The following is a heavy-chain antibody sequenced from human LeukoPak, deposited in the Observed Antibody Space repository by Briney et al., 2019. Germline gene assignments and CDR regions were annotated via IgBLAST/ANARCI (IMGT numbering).Heavy chain of an antibody. V-gene: IGHV1-24*01. CDR2: FDPEDGET. D-gene: IGHD2-2*01. Sequence: GASVKVSCKVSGYTLTELSMHWVRQAPGKGLAWMGGFDPEDGETIYAQKFQGRVTMTEDTSTDTAYMELSSLRSEDTAVYYCATAGYCSSTSCYRERYYYGMDVWGQGTTVTVSS. CDR1: GYTLTELS. CDR3: ATAGYCSSTSCYRERYYYGMDV. J-gene: IGHJ6*02.